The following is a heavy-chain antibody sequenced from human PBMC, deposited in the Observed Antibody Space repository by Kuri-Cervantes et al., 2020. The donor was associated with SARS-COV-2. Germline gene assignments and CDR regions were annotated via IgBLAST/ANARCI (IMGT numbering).Heavy chain of an antibody. CDR1: GYTSRGDG. V-gene: IGHV1-18*01. J-gene: IGHJ4*02. D-gene: IGHD1-26*01. CDR3: ARSSSGSYSDFEH. CDR2: ISGYNGDT. Sequence: ASVKVSCKASGYTSRGDGFSWVRQARGGGLEWMGWISGYNGDTKYAAKFQGRVTMTRDTSTNTAYMELNNLRSDDTAVYYCARSSSGSYSDFEHWGQGTLVTVSS.